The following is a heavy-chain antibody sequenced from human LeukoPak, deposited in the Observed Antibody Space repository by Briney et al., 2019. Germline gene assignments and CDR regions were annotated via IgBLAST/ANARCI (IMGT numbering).Heavy chain of an antibody. CDR2: ISSRSTYI. V-gene: IGHV3-21*01. Sequence: GGSLRLSCAASGFIFSSYSMNWVRQAPGEGLEWVSSISSRSTYIYHADSVKGRFTISRDNAKNSLYLQMNSLRAEDTAVYYCARDNYYYMDVWGKGTTVTVSS. CDR3: ARDNYYYMDV. J-gene: IGHJ6*03. CDR1: GFIFSSYS.